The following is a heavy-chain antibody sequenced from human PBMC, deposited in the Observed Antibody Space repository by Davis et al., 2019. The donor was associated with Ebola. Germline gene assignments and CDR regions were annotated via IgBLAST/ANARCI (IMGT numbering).Heavy chain of an antibody. Sequence: ASVNVSCKASGYTFTSYDINWVRQAPGQGLEWMGIINPSGGSTSYAQKFQGRVTMTRDTSTSTVYMELSSLRSEDTAVYYCARSSSSWYDFDYWGQGTLVTVSS. CDR1: GYTFTSYD. CDR2: INPSGGST. D-gene: IGHD6-13*01. V-gene: IGHV1-46*01. CDR3: ARSSSSWYDFDY. J-gene: IGHJ4*02.